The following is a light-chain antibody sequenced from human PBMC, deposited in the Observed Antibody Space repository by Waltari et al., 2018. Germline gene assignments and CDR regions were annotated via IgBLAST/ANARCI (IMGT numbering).Light chain of an antibody. CDR2: DAS. CDR1: QSVGKY. V-gene: IGKV3-20*01. Sequence: IVLTHSPGILSLSPGARATLSCRASQSVGKYLAWYQQKPGQAPRLLIYDASSRASGIPDRFSGSGSGTDFSLTINRLEPEDFAVYYCQKYVSLPATFGQGTRVEVK. J-gene: IGKJ1*01. CDR3: QKYVSLPAT.